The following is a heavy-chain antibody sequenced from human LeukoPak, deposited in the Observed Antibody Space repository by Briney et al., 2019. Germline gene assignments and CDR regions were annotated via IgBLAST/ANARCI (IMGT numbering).Heavy chain of an antibody. CDR3: ARQDYDFWSGYYLPVGPPGEYYFDY. CDR1: GGSFSGYY. V-gene: IGHV4-39*01. CDR2: IYYSGST. Sequence: SETLSLTCAVYGGSFSGYYWGWIRQPPGKGLEWIGSIYYSGSTYYNPSLKSRVTISVDTSKNQFSLKLSSVTAADTAVYYCARQDYDFWSGYYLPVGPPGEYYFDYWGQGTLVTVSS. D-gene: IGHD3-3*01. J-gene: IGHJ4*02.